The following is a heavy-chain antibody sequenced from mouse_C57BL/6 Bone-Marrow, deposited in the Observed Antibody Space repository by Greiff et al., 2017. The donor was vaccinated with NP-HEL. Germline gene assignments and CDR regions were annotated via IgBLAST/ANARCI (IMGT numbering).Heavy chain of an antibody. CDR3: ARDYYGSSSWFAY. D-gene: IGHD1-1*01. V-gene: IGHV1-81*01. CDR1: GYTFTSYG. J-gene: IGHJ3*01. CDR2: IYPRSGNT. Sequence: QVQLQQSGAELARPGASVKLSCKASGYTFTSYGISWVKQRTGQGLEWIGEIYPRSGNTYYNEKFKGNATLTADKSSSTAYMELRSLTSEDSAVYFCARDYYGSSSWFAYWGQGTLVTVSA.